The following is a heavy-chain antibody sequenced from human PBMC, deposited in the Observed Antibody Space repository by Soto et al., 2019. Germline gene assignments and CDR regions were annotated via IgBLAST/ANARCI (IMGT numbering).Heavy chain of an antibody. CDR2: IIPIFGTA. CDR3: ARDPNGDYVLVPYGMDV. D-gene: IGHD4-17*01. Sequence: QVQLVQSGAEVKKPGSSVKVSCKASGGTFSSYAISWVRQAPGQGLEWMGGIIPIFGTANYAQKFQGRVTITADESTSTAYMELSSLRSEDTAVYYCARDPNGDYVLVPYGMDVWGQGTTVTVSS. V-gene: IGHV1-69*12. CDR1: GGTFSSYA. J-gene: IGHJ6*02.